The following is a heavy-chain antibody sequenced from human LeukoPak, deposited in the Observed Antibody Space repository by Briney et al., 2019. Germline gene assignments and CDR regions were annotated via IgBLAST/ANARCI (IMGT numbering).Heavy chain of an antibody. CDR1: GGSSTHYY. Sequence: PSDTLSLTCTVSGGSSTHYYYSWVRQPAGKGLEWIGRISTSGSTNYNPSLRSRVTISVDKSKNLFSLKLSSVTAADTAVYYCARGSSRDYYYMDVWGKGTTVTVSS. J-gene: IGHJ6*03. V-gene: IGHV4-4*07. CDR3: ARGSSRDYYYMDV. CDR2: ISTSGST.